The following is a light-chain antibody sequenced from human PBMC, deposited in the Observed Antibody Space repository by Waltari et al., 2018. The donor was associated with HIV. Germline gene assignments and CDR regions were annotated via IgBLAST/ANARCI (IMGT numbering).Light chain of an antibody. CDR2: GNS. Sequence: QSVLTQPPSVSGAPGQRVNIPCPGSSSNIGDGYDVPWYQQLPGTAPKLLIYGNSNRPSGVPDRFSGSKSGTSASLAITGLQAEDEADYYCQSYDSSLSGYVFGTGTKVTVL. CDR1: SSNIGDGYD. J-gene: IGLJ1*01. CDR3: QSYDSSLSGYV. V-gene: IGLV1-40*01.